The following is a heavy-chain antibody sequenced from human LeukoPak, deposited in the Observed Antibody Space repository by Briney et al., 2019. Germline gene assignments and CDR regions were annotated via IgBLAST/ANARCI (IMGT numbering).Heavy chain of an antibody. J-gene: IGHJ4*02. CDR3: AIKDYGDYEAFDF. D-gene: IGHD4-17*01. CDR1: GASISSSTYY. V-gene: IGHV4-39*01. CDR2: IYYSGSS. Sequence: SETLSLTCTVSGASISSSTYYWGWIHQLPGKGLEWIGSIYYSGSSYSNPSLKSRVTISVDTSKNQFSLKLSSVTAADTAVYYCAIKDYGDYEAFDFWGQGTLVTVSS.